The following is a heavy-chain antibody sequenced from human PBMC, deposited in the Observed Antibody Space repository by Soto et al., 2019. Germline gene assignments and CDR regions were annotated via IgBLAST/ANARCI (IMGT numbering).Heavy chain of an antibody. Sequence: VGSLRLSCAASGFTFSSYAMSWVRQAPGKGLEWVSAISGSGGSTYYADSVKGRFTISRDNSKNTLYLQMNSLRAEDTAVYYCAKTATDYDFWSGYYTFDYWGQGTLVTVSS. CDR3: AKTATDYDFWSGYYTFDY. J-gene: IGHJ4*02. CDR2: ISGSGGST. CDR1: GFTFSSYA. V-gene: IGHV3-23*01. D-gene: IGHD3-3*01.